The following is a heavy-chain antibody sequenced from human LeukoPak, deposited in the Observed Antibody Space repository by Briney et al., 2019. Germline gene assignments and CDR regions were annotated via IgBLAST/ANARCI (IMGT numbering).Heavy chain of an antibody. D-gene: IGHD1-26*01. J-gene: IGHJ3*02. CDR3: ARDKREPRYAFDI. Sequence: SETLSLTCTVSGASISSSSYYWGWIRQPPGEGLEYIGGIYYSGITYYSPSLKSRVTISLDTSKNQFSLKLSSVTAADTAVYYCARDKREPRYAFDIWGQETMVTVSS. CDR2: IYYSGIT. V-gene: IGHV4-39*07. CDR1: GASISSSSYY.